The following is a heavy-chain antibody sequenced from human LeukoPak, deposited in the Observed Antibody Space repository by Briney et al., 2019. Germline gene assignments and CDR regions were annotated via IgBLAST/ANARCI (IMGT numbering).Heavy chain of an antibody. V-gene: IGHV3-21*01. CDR2: ISSSSTYI. CDR3: ARGSGDGSGSFPYMDV. CDR1: GFTFSSYE. Sequence: KPGGSLRLSCAASGFTFSSYEMNWVRQAPGKGLEWVSSISSSSTYIYYADSVKGRFTISRDNAKNSLYLQMNSLRAEDTAVYYCARGSGDGSGSFPYMDVWGKGTTVTVSS. D-gene: IGHD3-10*01. J-gene: IGHJ6*03.